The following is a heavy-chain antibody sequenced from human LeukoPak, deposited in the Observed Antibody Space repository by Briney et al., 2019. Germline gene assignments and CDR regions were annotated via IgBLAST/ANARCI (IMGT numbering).Heavy chain of an antibody. CDR2: ISFDGSNK. D-gene: IGHD2-15*01. V-gene: IGHV3-30-3*01. J-gene: IGHJ6*02. CDR1: GFSFSSYA. CDR3: ARDGYCSGRGCHWSGGMDV. Sequence: GGSLRLSCAAAGFSFSSYAMHWVRQAPGKGLEWVAVISFDGSNKYYADSVKGRFTISRDNSKNTLYLQMNSLRAEDTAVYYCARDGYCSGRGCHWSGGMDVWGQGTTVTVSS.